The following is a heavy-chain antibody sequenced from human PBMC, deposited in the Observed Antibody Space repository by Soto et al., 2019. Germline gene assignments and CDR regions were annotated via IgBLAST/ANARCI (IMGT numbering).Heavy chain of an antibody. CDR2: ISYDGRNK. CDR1: GFTFSSYG. CDR3: AKDRGVEEPTPFFDY. V-gene: IGHV3-30*18. J-gene: IGHJ4*02. D-gene: IGHD2-15*01. Sequence: QVQLVESGGGVVQPGRSLRLSCAASGFTFSSYGMHWVRQAPGKGLAWVAVISYDGRNKNYADSVKGRFTIYRDNSKNTLYLQMTSLRAEDTAVYYCAKDRGVEEPTPFFDYWGQGTLVTVSS.